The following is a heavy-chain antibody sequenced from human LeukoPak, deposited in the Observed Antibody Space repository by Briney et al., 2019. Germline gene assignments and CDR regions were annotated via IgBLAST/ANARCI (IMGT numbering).Heavy chain of an antibody. Sequence: PSETLSLTCAVSGGSISSSNWWSWVRQPPGQGLEWIGEIYHSGSTNYNPSLKGRVTISVDKSKNQFSLKLSSVTAADTAVYYCASRDASGWHSDYWGQGTLVTVSS. CDR3: ASRDASGWHSDY. CDR1: GGSISSSNW. CDR2: IYHSGST. V-gene: IGHV4-4*02. J-gene: IGHJ4*02. D-gene: IGHD6-19*01.